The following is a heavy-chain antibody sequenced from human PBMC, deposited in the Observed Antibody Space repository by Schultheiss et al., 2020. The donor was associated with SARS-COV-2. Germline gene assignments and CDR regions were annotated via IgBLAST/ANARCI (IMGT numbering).Heavy chain of an antibody. Sequence: SGPTLVKPTETLTLTCTVSGFSLSTSGMRVSWIRQPPGKALEWLARIDWDDDKYCSTSLKTRLTISKATSKNQVVLTMTNMDPVDTATYYCAHSQQWLDAFDIWGQGTMVTVSS. V-gene: IGHV2-70*12. D-gene: IGHD6-19*01. CDR3: AHSQQWLDAFDI. CDR1: GFSLSTSGMR. CDR2: IDWDDDK. J-gene: IGHJ3*02.